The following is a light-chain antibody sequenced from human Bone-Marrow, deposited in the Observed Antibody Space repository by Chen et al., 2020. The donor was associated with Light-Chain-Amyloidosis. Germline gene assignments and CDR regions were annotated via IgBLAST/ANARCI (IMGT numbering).Light chain of an antibody. CDR2: SSS. Sequence: LTQSPATLSLSPGQTATLFCRAGQRVTTSSLAWYQLRPGQAPRLLIFSSSRRATGIPDRFRGSGSGTDFTLTIDRLEPEDSALYFCHQYGSSPWTFGQGTRVEI. CDR3: HQYGSSPWT. CDR1: QRVTTSS. J-gene: IGKJ1*01. V-gene: IGKV3-20*01.